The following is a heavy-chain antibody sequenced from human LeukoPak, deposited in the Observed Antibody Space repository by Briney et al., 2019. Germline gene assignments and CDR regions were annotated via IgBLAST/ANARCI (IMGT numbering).Heavy chain of an antibody. CDR2: IYSDGSST. J-gene: IGHJ5*02. V-gene: IGHV3-74*01. D-gene: IGHD3-10*01. CDR3: LLLWPRWA. CDR1: GITFNNYW. Sequence: PGGSLRLFCAASGITFNNYWMHWVRQVPGKELVWVSRIYSDGSSTSYADSVKGRFTISRDSAKNTMYLQMNSLRPDDTAVYYCLLLWPRWAWGQGTLVTVSS.